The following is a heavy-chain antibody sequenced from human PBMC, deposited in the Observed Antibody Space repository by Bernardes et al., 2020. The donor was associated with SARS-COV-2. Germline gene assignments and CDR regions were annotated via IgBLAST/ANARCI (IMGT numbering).Heavy chain of an antibody. V-gene: IGHV3-53*04. Sequence: GGSLRLSCAASGFTVSSNYMSWVRQAPGKGLEWVSVIYSGGSTYYADSVKGRFTISRHNSKNTLYLQMNSLRAEDTAVYYCASGGLMAETGVKVRYLNYWGQGTLVTVSS. CDR2: IYSGGST. J-gene: IGHJ4*02. CDR1: GFTVSSNY. D-gene: IGHD3-10*01. CDR3: ASGGLMAETGVKVRYLNY.